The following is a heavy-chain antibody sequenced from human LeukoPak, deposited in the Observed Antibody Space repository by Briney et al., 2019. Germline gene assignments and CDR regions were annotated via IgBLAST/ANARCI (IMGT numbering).Heavy chain of an antibody. Sequence: PGGPLRLFCAASGFTFSDYYMSWIRQAPGKGLEWVSDISSSGSTIYYADSVKGRFTISRDNAKNSLYLQMNSLRAEDTAVSYRARADNMDLADYWGQATLVTVSS. V-gene: IGHV3-11*04. CDR3: ARADNMDLADY. J-gene: IGHJ4*02. D-gene: IGHD1-1*01. CDR2: ISSSGSTI. CDR1: GFTFSDYY.